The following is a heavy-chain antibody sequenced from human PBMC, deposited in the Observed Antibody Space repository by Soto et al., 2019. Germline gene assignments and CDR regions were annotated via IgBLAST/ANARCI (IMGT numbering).Heavy chain of an antibody. D-gene: IGHD3-3*01. Sequence: GGSLRLSCAASGFTFSSYGMHWVRQAPGKGLEWVAVIWYDGSNKYYADSVKGRFTISRDNPKNTLYLQMNSLRAEDTAVYYCARSDYDFWSDYSKSYYYYGMDVWGQGTTVTVSS. CDR2: IWYDGSNK. CDR1: GFTFSSYG. J-gene: IGHJ6*02. CDR3: ARSDYDFWSDYSKSYYYYGMDV. V-gene: IGHV3-33*01.